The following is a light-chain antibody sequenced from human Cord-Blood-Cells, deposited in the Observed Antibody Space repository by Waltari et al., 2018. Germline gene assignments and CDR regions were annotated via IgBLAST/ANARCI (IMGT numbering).Light chain of an antibody. CDR3: SSYTSSSTL. Sequence: QSALTHPASVSGSPGQSITSPCTETSSDVGGYNYVSWYQQHPGKAPKLMIYDVSNRPSGVSNRFSGSKYGNTASLTISGLQAEDEADYYCSSYTSSSTLFGGGTKLTVL. J-gene: IGLJ3*02. CDR2: DVS. V-gene: IGLV2-14*03. CDR1: SSDVGGYNY.